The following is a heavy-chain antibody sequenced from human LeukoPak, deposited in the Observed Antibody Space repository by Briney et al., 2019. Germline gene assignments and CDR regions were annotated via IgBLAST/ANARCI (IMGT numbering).Heavy chain of an antibody. CDR3: ARSLWSGYYKGYYFDY. J-gene: IGHJ4*02. V-gene: IGHV4-59*08. CDR2: LYYSGTP. Sequence: SETLSLTCTVSGGSISSYYWSWIRQPPGEGLEGIGYLYYSGTPNYNPSLNSRVTISVDTPKAQFSLKLSSVTAADTAVYYCARSLWSGYYKGYYFDYWGQGTLVTVSS. D-gene: IGHD3-3*01. CDR1: GGSISSYY.